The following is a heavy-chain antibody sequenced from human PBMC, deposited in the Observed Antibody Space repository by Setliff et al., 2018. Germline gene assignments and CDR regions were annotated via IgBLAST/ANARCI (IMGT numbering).Heavy chain of an antibody. CDR1: GGSISSGTYY. D-gene: IGHD3-16*01. CDR2: IYTTGST. V-gene: IGHV4-61*02. J-gene: IGHJ6*02. CDR3: ARVGASEIVAGLYGLDV. Sequence: SETLSLICAVSGGSISSGTYYWNWIRQPAGKGLEWLGRIYTTGSTMYNPSLQSRVTISRDTSKNQFSLKLTSVTAADTAVYYCARVGASEIVAGLYGLDVWGQGTTVTVS.